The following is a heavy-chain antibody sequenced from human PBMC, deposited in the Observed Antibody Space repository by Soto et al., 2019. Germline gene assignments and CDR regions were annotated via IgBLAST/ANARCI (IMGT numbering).Heavy chain of an antibody. V-gene: IGHV1-18*01. D-gene: IGHD6-13*01. CDR2: ISAYSGDT. Sequence: QVRLLQSGAEVKKPGASVKASCKASGYTLASYGVSWVRQAHGQGLEWMGWISAYSGDTKYPQKLQGRVTMTTDTSTSISYIELRSLRSEDTAVYYCARAMNQQLARPDFDYWGQGTLVTVSS. J-gene: IGHJ4*02. CDR3: ARAMNQQLARPDFDY. CDR1: GYTLASYG.